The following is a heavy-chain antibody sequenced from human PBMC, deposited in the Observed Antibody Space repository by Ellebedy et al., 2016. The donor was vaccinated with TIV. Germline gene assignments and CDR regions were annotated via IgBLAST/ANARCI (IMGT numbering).Heavy chain of an antibody. J-gene: IGHJ3*02. V-gene: IGHV3-74*01. CDR1: GFTLSNYW. CDR3: TKRGVGWAAFDI. D-gene: IGHD6-19*01. Sequence: GESLKISCAASGFTLSNYWMHWVRQAPGKGLVWVSRINSDGSNTSYVDSVKGRFTISRDNSRKTLYLQMNSLRGEDTAVYYCTKRGVGWAAFDIWGPGTMVTVSS. CDR2: INSDGSNT.